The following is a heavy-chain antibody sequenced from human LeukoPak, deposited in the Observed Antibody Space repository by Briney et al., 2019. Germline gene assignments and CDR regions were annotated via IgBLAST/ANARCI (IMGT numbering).Heavy chain of an antibody. CDR3: ARDYYYGLGSYSRGMDV. Sequence: GGSLRLSCAASGFIFSSYGMHWVRQAPGKGLEWVAVIWYDGSKKYHADSVKGRFTISRDYSRNMVHLQMNSLRAEDTAVYYCARDYYYGLGSYSRGMDVWGQGTTVTVSS. D-gene: IGHD3-10*01. CDR2: IWYDGSKK. J-gene: IGHJ6*02. V-gene: IGHV3-33*01. CDR1: GFIFSSYG.